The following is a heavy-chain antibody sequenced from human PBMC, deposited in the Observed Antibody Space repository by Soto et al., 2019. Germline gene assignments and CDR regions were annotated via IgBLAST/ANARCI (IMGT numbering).Heavy chain of an antibody. CDR2: ISSSSSTI. CDR1: GFTFSSYS. Sequence: GGSLRLSCAASGFTFSSYSMNWVRQAPGKGLEWVSYISSSSSTIYYADSVKGRFTISRDNAKNSLYLQMNSLRDEDTAVYYCARDSSSWSSEVYYYYGMDVWGQGTTVTVSS. CDR3: ARDSSSWSSEVYYYYGMDV. V-gene: IGHV3-48*02. J-gene: IGHJ6*02. D-gene: IGHD6-13*01.